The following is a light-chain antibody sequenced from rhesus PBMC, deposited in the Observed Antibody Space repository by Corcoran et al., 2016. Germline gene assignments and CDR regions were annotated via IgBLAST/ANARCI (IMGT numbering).Light chain of an antibody. CDR1: QSVGSY. Sequence: ETVVTQSPATLSLSPGERATLSCRASQSVGSYLAWYQTKPGQAPRLLIYGASSRAPGIPDRFSGSGSGTVFTRTISSLEPEEVGCYYCQQSSNLFRTFGQGTKVEIK. V-gene: IGKV3-24*04. CDR2: GAS. J-gene: IGKJ1*01. CDR3: QQSSNLFRT.